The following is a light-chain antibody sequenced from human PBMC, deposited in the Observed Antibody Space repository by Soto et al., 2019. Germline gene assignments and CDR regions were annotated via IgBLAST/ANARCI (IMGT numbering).Light chain of an antibody. CDR2: DVS. V-gene: IGLV2-14*01. CDR1: SSDVGGYNY. CDR3: SSYTISSTPWF. J-gene: IGLJ1*01. Sequence: QSVLTQPASVSGSPGQSITISCTGTSSDVGGYNYVSWYQQHPGKAPKLMIYDVSNRPSGVSNRFSVSKSGNTASLTISGLQAEDEDDYYCSSYTISSTPWFFGTGTKLTVL.